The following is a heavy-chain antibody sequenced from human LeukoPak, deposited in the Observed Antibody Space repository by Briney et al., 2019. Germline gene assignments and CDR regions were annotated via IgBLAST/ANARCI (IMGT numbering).Heavy chain of an antibody. D-gene: IGHD6-13*01. CDR2: IYSDGSTE. V-gene: IGHV3-33*06. Sequence: PGRSLRLSCAASGFTFSSYGMHWVRQAPGKGLEWVAVIYSDGSTEYYADSVKGRFTISRDNSKNTLYLQMNSLRAEDTAVYYCAKDAAGPEYWGQGTLVTVSS. CDR3: AKDAAGPEY. CDR1: GFTFSSYG. J-gene: IGHJ4*02.